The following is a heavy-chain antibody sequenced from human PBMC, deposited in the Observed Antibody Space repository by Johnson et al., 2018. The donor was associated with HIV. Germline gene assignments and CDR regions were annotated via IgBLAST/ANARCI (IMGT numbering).Heavy chain of an antibody. D-gene: IGHD2/OR15-2a*01. CDR2: ISYDGSNK. J-gene: IGHJ3*01. Sequence: QVQLVESGGGLVQPGGSLRLSCAASGFTFSSYAMHWVRQAPGKGLEWVAVISYDGSNKYYADSVKGRFTISRDNSKNTLYLQMDSLSAEDTAVYYCAKDQVLPYWGQGTMVTVSS. CDR3: AKDQVLPY. CDR1: GFTFSSYA. V-gene: IGHV3-30*04.